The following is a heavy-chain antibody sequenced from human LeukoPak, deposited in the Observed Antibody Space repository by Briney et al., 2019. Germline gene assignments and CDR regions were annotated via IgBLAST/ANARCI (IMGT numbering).Heavy chain of an antibody. V-gene: IGHV1-2*02. D-gene: IGHD3-9*01. CDR3: ARRFDSHAFDI. Sequence: ASVKVSCKASGYTFTGYYIHWVRQAPGQGLEWMGWINPNSGGTGYAQKFQGRATMTRDTSISTTYMELSRLRSGDTAVYYCARRFDSHAFDIWGQGTMVTVSS. CDR1: GYTFTGYY. J-gene: IGHJ3*02. CDR2: INPNSGGT.